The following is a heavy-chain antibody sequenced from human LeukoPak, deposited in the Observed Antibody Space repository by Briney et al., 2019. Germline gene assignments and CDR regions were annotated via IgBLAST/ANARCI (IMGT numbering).Heavy chain of an antibody. V-gene: IGHV1-69*05. J-gene: IGHJ4*02. D-gene: IGHD2-21*01. CDR3: ARLSRDSPGEPDFDY. Sequence: SVKVSCKASGGTFSSYAISWVRQAPGQGLEWMGGIIPIFGTANYAQKFQGRVTMTRDMSTSTVYMELSSLRSEDTAVYYCARLSRDSPGEPDFDYWGQGTLVTVSS. CDR2: IIPIFGTA. CDR1: GGTFSSYA.